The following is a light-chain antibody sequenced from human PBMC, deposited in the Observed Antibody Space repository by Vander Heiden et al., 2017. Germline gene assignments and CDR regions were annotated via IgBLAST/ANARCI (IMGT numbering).Light chain of an antibody. Sequence: AIKMTQSPSSLSASVGDRVTITCRASQDIGNDLSWYQQKPGKAPKVLISVVSSLQGGVPSRFSGSGFGTDFTLTISSLQPEDFATYYCLQDHIFPWTLGQGTKVEIK. V-gene: IGKV1-6*02. CDR3: LQDHIFPWT. J-gene: IGKJ1*01. CDR1: QDIGND. CDR2: VVS.